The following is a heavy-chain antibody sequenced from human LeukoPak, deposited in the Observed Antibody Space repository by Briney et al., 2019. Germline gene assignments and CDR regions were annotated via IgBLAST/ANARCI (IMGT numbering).Heavy chain of an antibody. D-gene: IGHD4-17*01. CDR1: GGSISTYNW. V-gene: IGHV4-4*02. CDR3: ARDPTTVTKYFDY. Sequence: SETLSLTCAVSGGSISTYNWWSWVRQPPGKGLEWIGEIFYSGSINYNPSLKSRVTLSLDKSKNQFSLKLSSVTAADTAVYYCARDPTTVTKYFDYWGQGTLVTVSS. CDR2: IFYSGSI. J-gene: IGHJ4*02.